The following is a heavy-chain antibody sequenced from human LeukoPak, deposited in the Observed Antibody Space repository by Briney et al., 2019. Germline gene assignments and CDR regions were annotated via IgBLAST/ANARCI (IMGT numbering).Heavy chain of an antibody. CDR2: ISSSGST. V-gene: IGHV4-61*02. D-gene: IGHD6-19*01. J-gene: IGHJ4*02. CDR1: GDSISSGDYY. Sequence: PSQTLSLTCTVSGDSISSGDYYWSWIRQPAGKGLEWIGRISSSGSTNYNPSLKSRVTISVDTSKNQFSLKLSSVTAADTAVYYCARVPSGWYEMYYFDYWGQGTLVTVSS. CDR3: ARVPSGWYEMYYFDY.